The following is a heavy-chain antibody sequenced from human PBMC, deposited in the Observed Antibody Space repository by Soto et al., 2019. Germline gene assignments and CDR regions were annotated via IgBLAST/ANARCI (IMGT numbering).Heavy chain of an antibody. Sequence: QLQLQESGPGLVKPSETLSLTCTVSXXXXXXXXXXXXXXXXXXXXXLGWIGSIYYSGGTYYNPSLKSRVXXXXXXXXXXXXXXLXXXXXXXTXXYYCXXXXXXYXYYFDYWGQGTLVTVSS. CDR1: XXXXXXXXXX. D-gene: IGHD3-10*01. CDR2: IYYSGGT. V-gene: IGHV4-39*01. CDR3: XXXXXXYXYYFDY. J-gene: IGHJ4*02.